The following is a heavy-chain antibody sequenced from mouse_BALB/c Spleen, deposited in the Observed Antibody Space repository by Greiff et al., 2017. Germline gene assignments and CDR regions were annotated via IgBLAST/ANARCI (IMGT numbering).Heavy chain of an antibody. CDR1: GYTFTDYN. Sequence: EVQLQQSGPELVKPGASVKIPCKASGYTFTDYNMDWVKQSPGKSLEWIGDINPNNGGTIYNPKFKGKATVTVDTSSSTAYLELRSLTSEDTAVYYCARNYKYFDEWGQGTTLRVAS. CDR2: INPNNGGT. CDR3: ARNYKYFDE. V-gene: IGHV1-18*01. D-gene: IGHD2-12*01. J-gene: IGHJ2*01.